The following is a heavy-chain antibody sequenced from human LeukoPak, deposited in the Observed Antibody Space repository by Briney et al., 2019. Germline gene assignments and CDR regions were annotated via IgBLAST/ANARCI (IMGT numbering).Heavy chain of an antibody. J-gene: IGHJ3*02. Sequence: SSETLSLTCTVSGGSISSSSYYWGWIRQPPGKGLEWIGSIYYSGSTYYNPSLKSRVTISVDTSKNQFSLKLSSVTAADTAVYYCGNQGAFDIWGQGTMVTVSS. CDR1: GGSISSSSYY. V-gene: IGHV4-39*01. CDR3: GNQGAFDI. CDR2: IYYSGST. D-gene: IGHD1-14*01.